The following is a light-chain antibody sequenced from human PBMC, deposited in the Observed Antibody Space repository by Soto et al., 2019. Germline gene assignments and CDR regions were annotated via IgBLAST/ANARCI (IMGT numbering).Light chain of an antibody. CDR2: AAS. Sequence: DIQMTQSPSSLSASIGDRVTITCRASQSVRTHLKWYHQKPGKAPELLIYAASSLQAGVPSRFSGSGSGTDFTLTIISLHPEDFGDYYCQQSYSPPRTLGQGTNLEIK. V-gene: IGKV1-39*01. J-gene: IGKJ2*01. CDR3: QQSYSPPRT. CDR1: QSVRTH.